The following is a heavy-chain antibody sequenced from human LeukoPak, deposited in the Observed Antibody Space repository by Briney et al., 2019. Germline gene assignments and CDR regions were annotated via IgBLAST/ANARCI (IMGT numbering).Heavy chain of an antibody. CDR2: IYYSGST. Sequence: SETLSLTCTVSGGSISSYYWSWIRQPPGKGLEWIGYIYYSGSTNYNPSLKSRVTISVDTSKNQFSLKLSSVTAADTAVYYCASYRLGFGEPQFDYWGQGTLVTVSS. D-gene: IGHD3-10*01. J-gene: IGHJ4*02. CDR1: GGSISSYY. CDR3: ASYRLGFGEPQFDY. V-gene: IGHV4-59*01.